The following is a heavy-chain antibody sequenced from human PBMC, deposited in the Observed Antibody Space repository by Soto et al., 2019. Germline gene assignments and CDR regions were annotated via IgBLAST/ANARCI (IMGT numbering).Heavy chain of an antibody. Sequence: ASVKVSCKASGYTFTSYYMHWVRQAPGQGLEWMGIINPSGGSTSYAQKFQGRVTMTRDTSTSTVYMELSSLRSEDTAVYYFVRDRQVRGVRLSCSAPWGQGTLVTVSS. D-gene: IGHD3-10*01. CDR1: GYTFTSYY. J-gene: IGHJ5*02. V-gene: IGHV1-46*03. CDR3: VRDRQVRGVRLSCSAP. CDR2: INPSGGST.